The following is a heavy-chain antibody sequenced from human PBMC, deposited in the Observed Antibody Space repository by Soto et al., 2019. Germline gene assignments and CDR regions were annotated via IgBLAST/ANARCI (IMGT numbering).Heavy chain of an antibody. CDR2: ISTYNGNT. CDR3: ARGMGQRLDY. Sequence: QVQLVQSGAAVKKPGASVKVSCKASGYTFTSYDISWVRQDPGQGLEWMGWISTYNGNTNYAQKLQGRVTMTTDTATSTAYMELRSLGSDDPAVYYGARGMGQRLDYWGQGTLVTVSS. D-gene: IGHD6-25*01. J-gene: IGHJ4*02. CDR1: GYTFTSYD. V-gene: IGHV1-18*01.